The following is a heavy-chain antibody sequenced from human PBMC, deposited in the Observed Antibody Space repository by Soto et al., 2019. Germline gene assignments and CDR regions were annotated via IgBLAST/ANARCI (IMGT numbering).Heavy chain of an antibody. Sequence: EVQLLESGGALVQPGGSLRVSCAASGFTFSSYAMNWVRQAPGKGLEWVSAISGSGTSTYYADSVEGRFIISRDNSKNTLYLQMTSLRAEDTAVYYCAKDVSYGDPFVYWGPGTLVTVS. CDR1: GFTFSSYA. CDR2: ISGSGTST. J-gene: IGHJ4*02. V-gene: IGHV3-23*01. D-gene: IGHD4-17*01. CDR3: AKDVSYGDPFVY.